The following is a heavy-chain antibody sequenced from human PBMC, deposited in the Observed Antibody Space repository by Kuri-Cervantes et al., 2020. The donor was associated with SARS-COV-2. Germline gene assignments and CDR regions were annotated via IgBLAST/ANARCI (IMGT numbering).Heavy chain of an antibody. CDR2: IIPIFGTA. CDR1: GGTFSSYA. J-gene: IGHJ6*02. CDR3: ARDNYYDSSGYWRRGCYYYGVDV. D-gene: IGHD3-22*01. V-gene: IGHV1-69*06. Sequence: SVKVSCKASGGTFSSYAISWVRQAPGQGLEWMGGIIPIFGTANYAQKFQGRVTITADKSTSTAYMELSSLRSEDTAVYYCARDNYYDSSGYWRRGCYYYGVDVWGQGTTVTVSS.